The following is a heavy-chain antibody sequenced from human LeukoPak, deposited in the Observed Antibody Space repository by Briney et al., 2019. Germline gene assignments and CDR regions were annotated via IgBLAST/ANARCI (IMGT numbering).Heavy chain of an antibody. V-gene: IGHV4-59*01. CDR3: AWGRRRSGSYHYYFDY. CDR1: GGSIYSDY. Sequence: TSETLSLTCTVSGGSIYSDYWSWIRQPPGKGLEWIGYIYYTGSTNYSPSLKSRVTISVDTSNNQFSLKLNSVTAADTAVYYCAWGRRRSGSYHYYFDYWGQGSLVTVSS. CDR2: IYYTGST. D-gene: IGHD1-26*01. J-gene: IGHJ4*02.